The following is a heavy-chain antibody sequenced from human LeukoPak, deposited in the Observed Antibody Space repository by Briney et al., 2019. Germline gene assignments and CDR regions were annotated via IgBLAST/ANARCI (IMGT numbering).Heavy chain of an antibody. CDR3: ARGPSNYYDSSGYLDIGYYYYGMDV. CDR2: IYYSGST. V-gene: IGHV4-31*03. D-gene: IGHD3-22*01. CDR1: GGSISSGGYY. J-gene: IGHJ6*02. Sequence: SETLSLTCTVSGGSISSGGYYWSWIRQHPGKGLEWIGYIYYSGSTYYNPSLKSRVTISVDTSKNQFSLKLSSVTAADTAVYYCARGPSNYYDSSGYLDIGYYYYGMDVWGQGTTVTVSS.